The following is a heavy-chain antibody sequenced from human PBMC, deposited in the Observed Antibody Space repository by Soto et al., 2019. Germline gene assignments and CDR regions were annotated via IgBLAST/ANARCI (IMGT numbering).Heavy chain of an antibody. Sequence: PSETLSLTCAFYGVSFSGYYWSCIRHPPGKWLEWIGEINHSGSTNYNPSLKSRVTISVDTSKNQFSLKLSSVTAADTAVYYCARDGIVEAIYENSGSMDVLGQGTTVTVSS. CDR2: INHSGST. V-gene: IGHV4-34*01. J-gene: IGHJ6*02. CDR3: ARDGIVEAIYENSGSMDV. D-gene: IGHD1-26*01. CDR1: GVSFSGYY.